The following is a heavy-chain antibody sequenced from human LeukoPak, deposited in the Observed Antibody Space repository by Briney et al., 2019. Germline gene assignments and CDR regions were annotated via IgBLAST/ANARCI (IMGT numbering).Heavy chain of an antibody. CDR3: ARAYYYDSSGYYPLDY. J-gene: IGHJ4*02. Sequence: SVKVSCKASGGTFSSYAISWVRQAPGQGLEWMGGIIPIFGTANYAQKFQGRVTITADESTSTAYMELSRLRSEDTAVYYCARAYYYDSSGYYPLDYWGQGTLVTVSS. CDR2: IIPIFGTA. V-gene: IGHV1-69*01. D-gene: IGHD3-22*01. CDR1: GGTFSSYA.